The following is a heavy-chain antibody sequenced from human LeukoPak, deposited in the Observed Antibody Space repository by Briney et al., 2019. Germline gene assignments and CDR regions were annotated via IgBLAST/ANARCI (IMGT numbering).Heavy chain of an antibody. CDR3: ARGFSGTYYYGSGSSDY. V-gene: IGHV3-48*04. CDR2: ISSSSGTI. Sequence: GGSLRLSCEASGFTFGSYSMNWVRQAPGKGLEWVSYISSSSGTIYYADSVRGRFTMSRDNAKNSLYLRMNSLRVEDTAVYFCARGFSGTYYYGSGSSDYWGQGTLVTVS. D-gene: IGHD3-10*01. J-gene: IGHJ4*02. CDR1: GFTFGSYS.